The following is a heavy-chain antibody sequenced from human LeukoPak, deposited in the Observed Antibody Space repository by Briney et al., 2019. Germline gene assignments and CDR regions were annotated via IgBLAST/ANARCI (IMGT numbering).Heavy chain of an antibody. V-gene: IGHV1-58*01. Sequence: TSAKVSCKASGFSFTNSAVQWVRQARGQGLEWIGWIVVGSGNTIYVQKFQERVTITRDMSTSTAYMELSSLRSEDTAVYYCAAGYIGGAMVTNAFDIWGQGTMVTVSS. J-gene: IGHJ3*02. D-gene: IGHD5-18*01. CDR1: GFSFTNSA. CDR2: IVVGSGNT. CDR3: AAGYIGGAMVTNAFDI.